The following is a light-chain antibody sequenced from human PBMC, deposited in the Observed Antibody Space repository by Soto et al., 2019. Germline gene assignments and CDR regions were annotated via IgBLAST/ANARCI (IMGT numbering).Light chain of an antibody. CDR3: QQYNSYSKWT. CDR1: QSISSW. CDR2: DAS. V-gene: IGKV1-5*01. Sequence: DIQMTQSPSTLSASVGDRVTITCRASQSISSWLVWYQQKRGKAPKLLIYDASSLESGVPSRFSGSGSGTEFTLTISSLQPDDFATYYCQQYNSYSKWTFGQGTKVDIK. J-gene: IGKJ1*01.